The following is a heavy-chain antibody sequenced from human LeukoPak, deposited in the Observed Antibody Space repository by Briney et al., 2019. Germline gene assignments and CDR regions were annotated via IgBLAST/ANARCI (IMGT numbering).Heavy chain of an antibody. J-gene: IGHJ4*02. CDR1: GFTFSSYS. D-gene: IGHD3-22*01. V-gene: IGHV3-21*01. Sequence: GGSLRLSCAASGFTFSSYSMNWVRQAPRKGLEWVSSISSSSSYIYYADSVKGRFTISRDNAKNSLYLQMNSLRAEDTAVYYCAREGYDSSGYLNYWGQGTLVTVSS. CDR3: AREGYDSSGYLNY. CDR2: ISSSSSYI.